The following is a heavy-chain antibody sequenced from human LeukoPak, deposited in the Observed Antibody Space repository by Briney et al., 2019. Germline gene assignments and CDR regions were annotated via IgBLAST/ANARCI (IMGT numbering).Heavy chain of an antibody. CDR2: ISAYNGNT. Sequence: ASVKVSCKASSYTFTSYGISWVRQAPGQGLEWMGWISAYNGNTNHAQKLQGRVTMTTDTSTSTAYMELRSLRSDDTAVYYCARTSYYYYYIDVWGKGTTVTASS. J-gene: IGHJ6*03. CDR1: SYTFTSYG. CDR3: ARTSYYYYYIDV. D-gene: IGHD2-2*01. V-gene: IGHV1-18*01.